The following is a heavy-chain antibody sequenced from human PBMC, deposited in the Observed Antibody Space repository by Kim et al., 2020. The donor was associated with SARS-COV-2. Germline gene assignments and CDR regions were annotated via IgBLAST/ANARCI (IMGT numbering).Heavy chain of an antibody. Sequence: CVKGRFTISRDNSKDTLYLQVNRLRAEDTAVYYCAKEITIFGVVIALHYWGQGTLVTVSS. D-gene: IGHD3-3*01. J-gene: IGHJ4*02. V-gene: IGHV3-23*01. CDR3: AKEITIFGVVIALHY.